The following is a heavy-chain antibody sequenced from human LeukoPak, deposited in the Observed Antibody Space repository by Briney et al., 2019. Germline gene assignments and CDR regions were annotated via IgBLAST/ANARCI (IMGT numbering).Heavy chain of an antibody. CDR3: ARHRDYYDT. CDR1: GASINNNF. V-gene: IGHV4-59*08. Sequence: SGTLSLTCTVSGASINNNFWTWIRQPPGKGLEWIGYIYSSGSANYNPSLKSRVIISGDTSKNQISLNLTSVTAADTAVYFCARHRDYYDTWGHGTLVTVSS. D-gene: IGHD3-22*01. J-gene: IGHJ4*01. CDR2: IYSSGSA.